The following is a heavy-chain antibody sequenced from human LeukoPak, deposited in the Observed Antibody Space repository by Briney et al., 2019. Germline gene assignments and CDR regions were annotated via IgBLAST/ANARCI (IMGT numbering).Heavy chain of an antibody. V-gene: IGHV3-74*01. CDR3: ARVAPRGY. D-gene: IGHD5-12*01. CDR2: INTDGSRI. CDR1: GFTFSNYW. Sequence: PGGSLRLSCAASGFTFSNYWMHWVRQAPGKGLVWVSRINTDGSRITYADSVKGRFTISRDNAMNTVYLQMNSLRAEDTAVYYCARVAPRGYWGQGTLVTVSS. J-gene: IGHJ4*02.